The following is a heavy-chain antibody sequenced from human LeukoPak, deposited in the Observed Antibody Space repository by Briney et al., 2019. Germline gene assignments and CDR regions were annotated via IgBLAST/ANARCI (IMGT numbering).Heavy chain of an antibody. J-gene: IGHJ4*02. CDR3: ARDRRPAQYLGLGY. Sequence: PGGSLRLSCAASGFTFNSYTMNWVRQAPGKGLEWISYISSSSTIYYADSVRGRFTISRDNAKNSLYPQMNSLRAEDTAVYYCARDRRPAQYLGLGYWGQGTLVTVSS. CDR1: GFTFNSYT. CDR2: ISSSSTI. V-gene: IGHV3-48*04. D-gene: IGHD1-1*01.